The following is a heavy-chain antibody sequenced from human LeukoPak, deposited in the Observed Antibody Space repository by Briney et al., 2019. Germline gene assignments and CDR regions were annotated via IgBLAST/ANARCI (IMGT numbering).Heavy chain of an antibody. CDR1: GLIFSNDA. V-gene: IGHV3-30*02. Sequence: GGSLRLSCAASGLIFSNDAMHWVRQAPGKGLEWVAFIWFDGSNKYYADSVKGRFTISRDNSKNTLYLQMNSLRAEDTAVYYCAKDPGYYDSSGYCDYWGQGTLVTVSS. CDR3: AKDPGYYDSSGYCDY. J-gene: IGHJ4*02. CDR2: IWFDGSNK. D-gene: IGHD3-22*01.